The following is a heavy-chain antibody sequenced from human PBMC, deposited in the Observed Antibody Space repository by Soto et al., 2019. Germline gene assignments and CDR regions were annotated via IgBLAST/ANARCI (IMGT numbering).Heavy chain of an antibody. CDR3: AREFYYDSSGIGFDS. CDR1: GGSISSGGYY. J-gene: IGHJ4*02. Sequence: PSETLSLTCTVSGGSISSGGYYWSWIRQHPGKGLEWIGYIYYSGSTYYNPSLKSRVTISVDTSKNQFSLKLSSVTAADTAIYYCAREFYYDSSGIGFDSWGQGTLVTVSS. D-gene: IGHD3-22*01. V-gene: IGHV4-31*03. CDR2: IYYSGST.